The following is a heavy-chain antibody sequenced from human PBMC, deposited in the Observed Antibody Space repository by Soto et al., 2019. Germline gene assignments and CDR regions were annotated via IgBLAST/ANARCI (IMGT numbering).Heavy chain of an antibody. J-gene: IGHJ4*02. CDR2: IYYSGST. D-gene: IGHD5-18*01. CDR1: GGSISSGDFF. Sequence: SETLSLTCTVSGGSISSGDFFWSWIRQPPGKGLEWIGYIYYSGSTYYNPSLKSRVTISVDTSKNQFSLKLSSVTAADTAMYYCARAHPVAAMVKFDYWGQGTLVTVSS. V-gene: IGHV4-30-4*08. CDR3: ARAHPVAAMVKFDY.